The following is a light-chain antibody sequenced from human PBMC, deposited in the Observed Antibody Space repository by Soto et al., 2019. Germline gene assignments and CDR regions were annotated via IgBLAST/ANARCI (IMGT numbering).Light chain of an antibody. Sequence: DIQMTQSPSSLSASVGDRVTITCRASQIISNYLNWYQEKPGKAPQRLLYAAYSLQSGVPSRFSGSGSGTDFTLTISSLQPEDFETYYCQQSFSTPPSFGQGTKVEIK. CDR2: AAY. CDR3: QQSFSTPPS. V-gene: IGKV1-39*01. CDR1: QIISNY. J-gene: IGKJ1*01.